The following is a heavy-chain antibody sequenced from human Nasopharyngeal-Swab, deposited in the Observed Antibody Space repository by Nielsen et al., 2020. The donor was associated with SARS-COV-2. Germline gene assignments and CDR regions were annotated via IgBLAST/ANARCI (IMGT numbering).Heavy chain of an antibody. J-gene: IGHJ4*02. CDR1: GFTFSSYA. D-gene: IGHD3-22*01. Sequence: GSLRLSCAASGFTFSSYAMSWVRQAPGKGLEWVSAISGSGGSTYYADSVKGRFTISRDNSKNTLYLQMNSLRAEDTAVYYCAKIHSSGYYEGEDYWGQGTLVTVSS. CDR2: ISGSGGST. CDR3: AKIHSSGYYEGEDY. V-gene: IGHV3-23*01.